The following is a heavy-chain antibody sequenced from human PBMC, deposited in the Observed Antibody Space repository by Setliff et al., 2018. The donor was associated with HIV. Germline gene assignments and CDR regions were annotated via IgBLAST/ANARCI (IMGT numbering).Heavy chain of an antibody. D-gene: IGHD1-1*01. CDR2: IHHSGST. J-gene: IGHJ4*02. CDR3: AKQPGGHPFFDH. CDR1: GGSISSHY. Sequence: SETLSLTCTVSGGSISSHYWSWIRQPPGLGLQWIGSIHHSGSTYYDPSLKNRVTLSVDTSNNQVSLTLTSVTAADTAVYYCAKQPGGHPFFDHWGQGILVTVSS. V-gene: IGHV4-59*11.